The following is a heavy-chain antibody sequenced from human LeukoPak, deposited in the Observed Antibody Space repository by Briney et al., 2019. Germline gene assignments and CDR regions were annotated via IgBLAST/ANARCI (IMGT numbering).Heavy chain of an antibody. V-gene: IGHV3-23*01. D-gene: IGHD2-15*01. CDR3: AKVMVRGGGSPHDAFDI. CDR2: ISGSGGST. J-gene: IGHJ3*02. Sequence: GGSLRLSCAASGFTFSSYAMSWVRQAPGKGLEWVSAISGSGGSTYYADSVKGRFTISRDNSKNTLYLQMNSLRAEDTAVYYCAKVMVRGGGSPHDAFDIWGQGTMVTVSS. CDR1: GFTFSSYA.